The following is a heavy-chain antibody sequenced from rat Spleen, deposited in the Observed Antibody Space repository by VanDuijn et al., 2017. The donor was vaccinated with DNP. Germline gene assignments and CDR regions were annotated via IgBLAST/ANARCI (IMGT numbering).Heavy chain of an antibody. CDR1: GFSLTSYT. CDR3: ARETMREVITTSSDY. CDR2: VQSGGST. Sequence: QVQLKESGPGLVQPSQTLSLTCTVSGFSLTSYTVGWVRQPPGRGLEWMGRVQSGGSTDYNSALKSRLSISRDTSKSQVFLKMNSLQSEDTATYYCARETMREVITTSSDYWGQGVMVTVSS. D-gene: IGHD1-12*02. J-gene: IGHJ2*01. V-gene: IGHV2S1*01.